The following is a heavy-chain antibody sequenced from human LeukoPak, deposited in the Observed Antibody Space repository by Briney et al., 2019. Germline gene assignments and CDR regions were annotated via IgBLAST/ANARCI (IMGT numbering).Heavy chain of an antibody. CDR2: ISWNSGSI. CDR3: AKDKAAAGTMDFDY. V-gene: IGHV3-9*01. CDR1: GFTVSSNY. J-gene: IGHJ4*02. Sequence: LRLSCAASGFTVSSNYMSWVRQAPGKGLEWVSGISWNSGSIGYADSVKGRFTISRDNAKNSLYLQMNSLRAEDTALYYCAKDKAAAGTMDFDYWGQGTLVTVSS. D-gene: IGHD6-13*01.